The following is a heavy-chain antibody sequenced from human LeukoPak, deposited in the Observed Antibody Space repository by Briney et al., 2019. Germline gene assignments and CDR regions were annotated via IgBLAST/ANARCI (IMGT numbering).Heavy chain of an antibody. J-gene: IGHJ4*02. Sequence: GGSLRLSCAASGFTVSNNYMNWVRQAPGKGLEWVSVIYSGGSTYYADSVKGRFTISRHNSNNTLYLRMNSLRDEDTAVYYCARETKYGGYSYGFLDYWGQGTPVTVSS. CDR1: GFTVSNNY. V-gene: IGHV3-53*04. D-gene: IGHD5-18*01. CDR3: ARETKYGGYSYGFLDY. CDR2: IYSGGST.